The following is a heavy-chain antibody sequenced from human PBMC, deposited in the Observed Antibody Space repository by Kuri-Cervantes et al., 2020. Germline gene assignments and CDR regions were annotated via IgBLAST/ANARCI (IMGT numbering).Heavy chain of an antibody. CDR3: AKEEYSSTVYYYYYGMDV. CDR1: GFTFSSYA. Sequence: ETLSLTCAASGFTFSSYAMSWVRQAPGKGLEWVGRIKSKTDGGTTDYAAPVKGRFTISRDDSKNTLYLQMNSLKTEDTAVYYCAKEEYSSTVYYYYYGMDVWGQGTTVTVSS. V-gene: IGHV3-15*01. CDR2: IKSKTDGGTT. J-gene: IGHJ6*02. D-gene: IGHD6-13*01.